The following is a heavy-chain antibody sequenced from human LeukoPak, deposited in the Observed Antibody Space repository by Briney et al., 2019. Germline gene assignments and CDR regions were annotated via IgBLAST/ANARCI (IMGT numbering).Heavy chain of an antibody. Sequence: GESLKISCKGSGYSFTSYWIGWVRQMPGKGLEWMGIIYPGDSDTRYSPSSQGQVIISADKSTRTAYLQWSSLEASDTAIYYCARQRGDSGTINYFDPWGQGTLVTVSS. D-gene: IGHD3-10*01. CDR3: ARQRGDSGTINYFDP. CDR1: GYSFTSYW. CDR2: IYPGDSDT. V-gene: IGHV5-51*01. J-gene: IGHJ5*02.